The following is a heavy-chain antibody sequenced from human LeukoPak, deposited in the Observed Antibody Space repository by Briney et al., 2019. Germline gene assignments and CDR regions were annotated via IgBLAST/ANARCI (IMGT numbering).Heavy chain of an antibody. D-gene: IGHD3-22*01. V-gene: IGHV1-2*02. J-gene: IGHJ4*02. CDR3: ASSGHDSSGYFDY. CDR1: GYTFTGYY. CDR2: INPNSGGT. Sequence: ASVKVSCKASGYTFTGYYMHWVRQAPGQGLEWMGWINPNSGGTNYAQKFRGRVTMTRDTSISTAYMELSRLRSDDTAVYYCASSGHDSSGYFDYWGQGTLVTVSS.